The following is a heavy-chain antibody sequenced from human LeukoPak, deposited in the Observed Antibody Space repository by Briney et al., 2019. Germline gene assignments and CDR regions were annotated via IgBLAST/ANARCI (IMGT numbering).Heavy chain of an antibody. Sequence: PSETLSLTCAVYGGSFSGHYWSWIRQPPGKGLEWIGEINHSGSTNYNPSLKSRVTISVDSSKNQFSLKLSSVTAADTAVYYCARGLTYYYDSSGYYVLDYWGQGTLVTVSS. J-gene: IGHJ4*02. CDR2: INHSGST. CDR1: GGSFSGHY. CDR3: ARGLTYYYDSSGYYVLDY. D-gene: IGHD3-22*01. V-gene: IGHV4-34*01.